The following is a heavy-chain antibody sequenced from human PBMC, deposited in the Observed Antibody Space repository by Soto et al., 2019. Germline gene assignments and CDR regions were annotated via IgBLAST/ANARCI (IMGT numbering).Heavy chain of an antibody. CDR3: ARLIAAHENYYYYGMDV. V-gene: IGHV3-30-3*01. CDR2: ISYDGSNK. J-gene: IGHJ6*02. Sequence: GSLRLSCAASGFTFSSYAMHWVRQAPGKGLEWVAVISYDGSNKYYADSVKGRFTISRDNSKNTLYLQMNSLRAEDTAVYYCARLIAAHENYYYYGMDVWGQGTTVTVS. CDR1: GFTFSSYA. D-gene: IGHD6-6*01.